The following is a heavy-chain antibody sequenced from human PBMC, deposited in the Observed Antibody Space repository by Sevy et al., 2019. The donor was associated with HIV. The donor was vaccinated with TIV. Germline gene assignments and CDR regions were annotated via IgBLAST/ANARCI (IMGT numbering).Heavy chain of an antibody. Sequence: ASVKVSCKASGGTFSSYAISWVRQAPGQGLEWMGGIIPIFGTANYAQKFQGRVTITADESTSTAYMELSSLRSEDTAVYYCARTSKILLQFFDYWGQGTLVTVSP. CDR3: ARTSKILLQFFDY. J-gene: IGHJ4*02. CDR1: GGTFSSYA. D-gene: IGHD3-10*01. V-gene: IGHV1-69*13. CDR2: IIPIFGTA.